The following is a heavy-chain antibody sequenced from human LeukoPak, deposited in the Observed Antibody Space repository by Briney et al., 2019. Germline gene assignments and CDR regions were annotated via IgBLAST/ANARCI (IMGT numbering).Heavy chain of an antibody. J-gene: IGHJ4*02. Sequence: GGSLRLSCAASGFTFSDYYMSWIRQAPGKGLEWVSYISSSSSYTNYADSVKGRFTISRDNAKNSLYLQMNSLRAEDTAVYYCARDRGHIGYSSGCPDYWGQGTLVTVSS. V-gene: IGHV3-11*06. D-gene: IGHD6-19*01. CDR2: ISSSSSYT. CDR3: ARDRGHIGYSSGCPDY. CDR1: GFTFSDYY.